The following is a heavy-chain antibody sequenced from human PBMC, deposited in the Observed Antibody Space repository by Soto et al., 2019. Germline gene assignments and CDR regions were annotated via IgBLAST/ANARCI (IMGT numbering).Heavy chain of an antibody. J-gene: IGHJ4*02. CDR3: HDYGY. CDR1: RFTVRANY. V-gene: IGHV3-53*01. D-gene: IGHD4-17*01. CDR2: IYSGDTT. Sequence: EVQLVESGGGLIQPGGSLRLCYAVSRFTVRANYMSWVRQAPGKGLEWVSVIYSGDTTYYADSVKGRFIISRDISKNTLYLQMNILRAEDTAVYYCHDYGYWGQGTLVTVSS.